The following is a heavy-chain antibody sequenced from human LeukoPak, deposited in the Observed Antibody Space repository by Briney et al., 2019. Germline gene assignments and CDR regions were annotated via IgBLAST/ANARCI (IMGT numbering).Heavy chain of an antibody. CDR1: GGTFSSYA. J-gene: IGHJ3*02. CDR3: ARASYYYDSSGYAQVDAFDI. V-gene: IGHV1-69*05. D-gene: IGHD3-22*01. CDR2: IIPIFGTA. Sequence: SVKVSCKASGGTFSSYAISWVRQAPGQGVEWMGRIIPIFGTANYAQKFQGRVTITTDESTSTAYMELSSLRSEDTAVYYCARASYYYDSSGYAQVDAFDIWGQGTMVTVSS.